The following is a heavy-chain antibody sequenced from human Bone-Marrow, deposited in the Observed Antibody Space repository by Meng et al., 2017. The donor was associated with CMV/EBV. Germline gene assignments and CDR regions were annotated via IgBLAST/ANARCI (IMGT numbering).Heavy chain of an antibody. CDR3: ARNLGYCTNGVCTMDY. D-gene: IGHD2-8*01. Sequence: GGSLRLTCAASGFTFSSYSMSWVRQAPGKGLEWVSSISSSSSYIYYADSVKGRFTISRDNAKNSLYLQMNSLRAEDTAVYYCARNLGYCTNGVCTMDYWGQGTLVTVSS. V-gene: IGHV3-21*01. J-gene: IGHJ4*02. CDR1: GFTFSSYS. CDR2: ISSSSSYI.